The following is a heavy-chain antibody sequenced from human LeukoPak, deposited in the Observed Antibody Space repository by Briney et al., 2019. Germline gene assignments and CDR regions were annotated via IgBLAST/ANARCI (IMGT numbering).Heavy chain of an antibody. CDR3: AKDRYYYILGAFDI. V-gene: IGHV3-30*18. J-gene: IGHJ3*02. Sequence: QPGGSLRLSCAASGFTFSSYGMRWVRQAPGKGLEWVAVISYDGSNKYYADSVKGRFTISRDNSKNTLYLQMNSLRAEDTAVYYCAKDRYYYILGAFDIWGQGTMVTVSP. CDR2: ISYDGSNK. D-gene: IGHD3-10*01. CDR1: GFTFSSYG.